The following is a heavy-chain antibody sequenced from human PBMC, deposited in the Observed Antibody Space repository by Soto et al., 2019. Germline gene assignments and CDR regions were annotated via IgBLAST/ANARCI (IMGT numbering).Heavy chain of an antibody. Sequence: QVQLVESGGGVVQPGRSLRLSCVVSGFTVSTYGMHWVRQAPGKGLEWVAVISRDGGTKYYADSAKGRFTISKDNSRNTLFLEMNSLRGDDMAVYYCTAEVASGYWGQGTLVTVSS. V-gene: IGHV3-30*03. CDR2: ISRDGGTK. D-gene: IGHD2-21*02. CDR1: GFTVSTYG. CDR3: TAEVASGY. J-gene: IGHJ4*02.